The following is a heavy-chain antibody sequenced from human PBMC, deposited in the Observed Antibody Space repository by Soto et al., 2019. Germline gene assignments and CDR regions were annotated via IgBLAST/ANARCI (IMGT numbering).Heavy chain of an antibody. D-gene: IGHD2-15*01. CDR3: AGFSEVAATEINWFDP. CDR1: GASINSGDYY. J-gene: IGHJ5*02. Sequence: PSETLSLTCPVSGASINSGDYYWSWIRQPPGKGLEWIGYIYYSGSTYYNPSLKSRVTISVDTSKNQFSLKLSSVTAADTAVYYCAGFSEVAATEINWFDPWGQGTLVTVSS. CDR2: IYYSGST. V-gene: IGHV4-30-4*01.